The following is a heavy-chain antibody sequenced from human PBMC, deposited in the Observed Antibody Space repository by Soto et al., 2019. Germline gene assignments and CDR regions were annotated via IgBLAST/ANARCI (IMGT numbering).Heavy chain of an antibody. J-gene: IGHJ4*02. Sequence: SLRLSCAASGLTFTSYAMGWARQAPGKGLECVSVVSRGGSTHYADSVTGRFIVSRDNSKNTVSLQMNSLRAGDTAVYYCAKRRGAGGHFDYWGQGALVTVSS. CDR2: VSRGGST. CDR3: AKRRGAGGHFDY. D-gene: IGHD2-15*01. V-gene: IGHV3-23*01. CDR1: GLTFTSYA.